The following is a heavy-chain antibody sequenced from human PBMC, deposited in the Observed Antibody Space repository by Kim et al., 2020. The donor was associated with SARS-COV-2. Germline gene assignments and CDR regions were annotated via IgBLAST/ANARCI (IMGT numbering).Heavy chain of an antibody. CDR2: ISYDGSNK. CDR3: AREEDTATPKMGVY. D-gene: IGHD5-18*01. J-gene: IGHJ4*02. Sequence: GGSLRLSCAASGFTFSSYAMHWVRQAPGKGLEWVAVISYDGSNKYYADSVKGRFTISRDNSKNTLYLQMNSLRAEDTAVYYCAREEDTATPKMGVYWGQGTLVTVSS. CDR1: GFTFSSYA. V-gene: IGHV3-30-3*01.